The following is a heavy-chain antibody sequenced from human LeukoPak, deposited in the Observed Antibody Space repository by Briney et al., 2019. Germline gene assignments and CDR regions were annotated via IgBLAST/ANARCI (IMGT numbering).Heavy chain of an antibody. V-gene: IGHV6-1*01. CDR1: GDSVSSNSAA. CDR2: TYYRSKWYN. CDR3: ASSPQEDGGGYSYGYDY. D-gene: IGHD5-18*01. J-gene: IGHJ4*02. Sequence: SQTLSLTCAISGDSVSSNSAAWNWIRQSPSRGLEWLGRTYYRSKWYNDYAVSVKSRITINPDTSKNQFSLQLNSVTPEDTAVYYCASSPQEDGGGYSYGYDYWGQGTLVTVSS.